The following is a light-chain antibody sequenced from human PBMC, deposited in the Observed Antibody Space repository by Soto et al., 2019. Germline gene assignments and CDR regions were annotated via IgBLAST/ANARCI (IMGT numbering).Light chain of an antibody. CDR1: QLFSSN. J-gene: IGKJ5*01. V-gene: IGKV3-15*01. CDR3: QQDNEWPRS. Sequence: EIVMTQSPATLSVSPGESVTLSCRASQLFSSNLAWYQRRPGQAPRLLIYGSSTRATGVPPRFSGSASGTEFTLTISSLQYEDFGGYYCQQDNEWPRSFVQGTRLEIK. CDR2: GSS.